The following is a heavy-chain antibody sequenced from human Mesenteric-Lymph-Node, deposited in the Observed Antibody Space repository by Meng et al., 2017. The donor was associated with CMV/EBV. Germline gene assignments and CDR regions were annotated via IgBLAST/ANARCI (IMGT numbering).Heavy chain of an antibody. CDR3: ARDKSQDSYGSGSYYNFDY. Sequence: RRHAITWVRQAPGQGLEWMGGINPMFGPARYAQKFQDRVTITADRSTSTAYMELSSLRSEDTAVYYCARDKSQDSYGSGSYYNFDYWGQGTLVTVSS. CDR2: INPMFGPA. D-gene: IGHD3-10*01. CDR1: RRHA. V-gene: IGHV1-69*06. J-gene: IGHJ4*02.